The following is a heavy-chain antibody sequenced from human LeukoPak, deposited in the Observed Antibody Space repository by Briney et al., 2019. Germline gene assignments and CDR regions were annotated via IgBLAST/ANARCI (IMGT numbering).Heavy chain of an antibody. V-gene: IGHV3-30*02. CDR3: VRGAKYCSGGSCYDYDKLFDY. D-gene: IGHD2-15*01. CDR1: GFTFSDYG. CDR2: IRFDGSIT. J-gene: IGHJ4*02. Sequence: GGSLRLSCAASGFTFSDYGMVWVRVRQAPGTGLEWMAFIRFDGSITYYADSVRDRFTISRDNSKNTLYLHMNSLRDEDTAVYYCVRGAKYCSGGSCYDYDKLFDYWGQGTLVTVSS.